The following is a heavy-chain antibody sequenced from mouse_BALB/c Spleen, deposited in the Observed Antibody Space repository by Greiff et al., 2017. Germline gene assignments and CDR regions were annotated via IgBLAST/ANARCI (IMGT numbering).Heavy chain of an antibody. CDR3: ARLGVAY. V-gene: IGHV14-3*02. D-gene: IGHD4-1*01. CDR1: GFNIKDTY. Sequence: EVKLVESGAELVKPGASVKLSCTASGFNIKDTYMHWVKQRPEQGLEWIGRIDPANGNTKYDPKFQGKATITADTSSNTTYLQLSSLTSEDTAVYYCARLGVAYWGQGTLVTVSA. J-gene: IGHJ3*01. CDR2: IDPANGNT.